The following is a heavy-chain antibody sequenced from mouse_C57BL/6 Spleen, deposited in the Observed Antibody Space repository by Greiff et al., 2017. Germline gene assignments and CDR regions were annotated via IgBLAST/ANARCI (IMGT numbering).Heavy chain of an antibody. CDR3: ARDRGSRGYFDV. V-gene: IGHV5-16*01. Sequence: EVMLVESEGGLVQPGSSMKLSCTASGFTFSDYYMAWVRQVPEKGLEWVANINYDGSSTYYLDSLKSRFIISRDNAKNILYLQMSSLNSEDTATYYCARDRGSRGYFDVWGTGTTVTVSS. CDR1: GFTFSDYY. D-gene: IGHD1-1*01. J-gene: IGHJ1*03. CDR2: INYDGSST.